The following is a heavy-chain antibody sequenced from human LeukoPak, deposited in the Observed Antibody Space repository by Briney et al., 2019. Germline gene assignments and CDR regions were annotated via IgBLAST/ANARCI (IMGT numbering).Heavy chain of an antibody. CDR1: GYTFTSYG. Sequence: ASVKVPCKASGYTFTSYGISWVRQAPGQGLEWMGWISAYNGNTNYAQKLQGRVTMTTDTSTSTAYMELRSLRSDDTAVYYCASTYYYDSSGYNYFDYWGQGTLVTVSS. J-gene: IGHJ4*02. CDR3: ASTYYYDSSGYNYFDY. D-gene: IGHD3-22*01. V-gene: IGHV1-18*01. CDR2: ISAYNGNT.